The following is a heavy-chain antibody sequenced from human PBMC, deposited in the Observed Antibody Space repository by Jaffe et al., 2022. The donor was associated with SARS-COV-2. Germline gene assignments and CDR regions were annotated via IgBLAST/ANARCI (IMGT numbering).Heavy chain of an antibody. J-gene: IGHJ3*02. CDR2: IYWNDDK. CDR1: GFSLSTSGVG. Sequence: QITLKESGPTLVKPTQTLTLTCTFSGFSLSTSGVGVGWIRQPPGKALEWLALIYWNDDKRYSPSLKSRLTITKDTSKNQVVLTMTNMDPVDTATYYCAHTHTAMAQGHDAFDIWGQGTMVTVSS. CDR3: AHTHTAMAQGHDAFDI. D-gene: IGHD5-18*01. V-gene: IGHV2-5*01.